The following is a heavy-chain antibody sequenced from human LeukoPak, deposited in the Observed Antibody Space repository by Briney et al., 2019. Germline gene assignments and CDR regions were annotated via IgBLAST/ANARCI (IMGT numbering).Heavy chain of an antibody. J-gene: IGHJ4*02. CDR3: AREAPVTVTLDY. Sequence: GGSLRLSCAASGFTFSSYGMHWVRQAPGKGLEWVAVIWYDGSNKYYADSVKGRFTISRDNSKSTLYLQMNSLRAEDTAVYYCAREAPVTVTLDYWGQGTLVTVSP. CDR1: GFTFSSYG. D-gene: IGHD4-17*01. V-gene: IGHV3-33*01. CDR2: IWYDGSNK.